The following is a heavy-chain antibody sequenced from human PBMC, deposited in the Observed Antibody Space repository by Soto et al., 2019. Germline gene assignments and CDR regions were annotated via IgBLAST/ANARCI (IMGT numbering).Heavy chain of an antibody. D-gene: IGHD3-3*01. CDR1: SFTYSSYA. CDR2: ISGSGGIT. V-gene: IGHV3-23*01. CDR3: ARAAHYDFWSGYYYMDV. Sequence: EVQLLESGGGLVQPGGSLRLSCATSSFTYSSYAMAWVRQAPGKGLEWVSAISGSGGITYHAASVKGRFSISRDNSRNMLYLQMNSLGAEDTAVYYCARAAHYDFWSGYYYMDVWGIGTTVTVSS. J-gene: IGHJ6*03.